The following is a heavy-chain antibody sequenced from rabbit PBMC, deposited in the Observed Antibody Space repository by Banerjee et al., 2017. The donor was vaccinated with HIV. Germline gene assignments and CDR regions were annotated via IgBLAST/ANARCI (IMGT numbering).Heavy chain of an antibody. CDR2: IGTSTGNT. CDR1: GIDFSGYYY. J-gene: IGHJ6*01. Sequence: QEQLVESGGGLVKPGGTLTLTCKASGIDFSGYYYMCWVRQAPGKGLELIACIGTSTGNTWYASWVKGRFTISKTSSTTVTLQMTSLTAADTATYFCAREGGLWGPGTLVTVS. V-gene: IGHV1S43*01. CDR3: AREGGL.